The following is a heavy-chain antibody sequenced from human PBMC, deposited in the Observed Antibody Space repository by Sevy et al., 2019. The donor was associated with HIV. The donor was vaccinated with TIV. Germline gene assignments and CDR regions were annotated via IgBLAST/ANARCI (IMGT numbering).Heavy chain of an antibody. J-gene: IGHJ4*02. D-gene: IGHD2-15*01. CDR2: INSDGSST. CDR3: ARGGYCSGGSCYARY. Sequence: GGSLRLSCAASGFTFSSYWMHWVRQAPGKGLVWVSRINSDGSSTSYADSVKVRFTISRDNAKNTLYLQMNSLRAEDTAVYYCARGGYCSGGSCYARYWGQGTLVTVSS. CDR1: GFTFSSYW. V-gene: IGHV3-74*01.